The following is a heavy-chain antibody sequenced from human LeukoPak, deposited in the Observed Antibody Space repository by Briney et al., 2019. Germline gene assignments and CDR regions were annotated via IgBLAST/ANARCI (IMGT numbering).Heavy chain of an antibody. CDR3: AREGQTYYYDSSGYYPYDY. CDR2: INPNSGGT. CDR1: GYTFTNYY. D-gene: IGHD3-22*01. J-gene: IGHJ4*02. V-gene: IGHV1-2*02. Sequence: ASVKVSCKASGYTFTNYYVHWVRQAPGQGLEWMGWINPNSGGTNCAQKFQGRVTMTRDTSISTAYMELSRLRSDDTAVYYCAREGQTYYYDSSGYYPYDYWGQGTLVTVSS.